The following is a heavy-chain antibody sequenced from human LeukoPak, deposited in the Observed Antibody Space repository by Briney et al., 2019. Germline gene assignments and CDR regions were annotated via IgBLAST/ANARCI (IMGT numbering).Heavy chain of an antibody. CDR2: IYYSGST. V-gene: IGHV4-59*01. D-gene: IGHD1-26*01. J-gene: IGHJ4*02. CDR1: GGSISSYY. CDR3: AREDRFGGSPRLDY. Sequence: PETLSLTCTVSGGSISSYYWSWIRQPPGKGLEWIGYIYYSGSTYYNPSLKTRVTISVDTSKNQFSLKLRFVTAADAAVYYCAREDRFGGSPRLDYWGQGTLVTVSS.